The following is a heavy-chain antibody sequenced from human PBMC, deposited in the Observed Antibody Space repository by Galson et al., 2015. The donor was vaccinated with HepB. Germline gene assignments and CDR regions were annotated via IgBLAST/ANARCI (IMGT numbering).Heavy chain of an antibody. CDR3: ATYPFSGGAY. J-gene: IGHJ4*02. Sequence: SLRLSCAASGFTFRSYWMSWVRQAPGKGLEWVANIKQDGSEKKYVDSVKGRFTISRDNAKNSLYLQMDSLRAEDTAIYYCATYPFSGGAYWGQGTLVTV. CDR2: IKQDGSEK. V-gene: IGHV3-7*01. D-gene: IGHD6-19*01. CDR1: GFTFRSYW.